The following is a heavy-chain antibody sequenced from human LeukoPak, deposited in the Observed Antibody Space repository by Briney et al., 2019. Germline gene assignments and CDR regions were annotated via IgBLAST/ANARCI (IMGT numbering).Heavy chain of an antibody. CDR1: GGSISSYY. V-gene: IGHV4-59*01. CDR3: ARDSRGGGPDFDY. D-gene: IGHD3-16*01. J-gene: IGHJ4*02. CDR2: IYYSGNT. Sequence: SETLSLTCTVSGGSISSYYWSWIRQPPGKGLEWIGYIYYSGNTNYNPSLKSRVTISVDTSKNQFSLKLSSVTAADTAVYYCARDSRGGGPDFDYWGQGTLVTVSS.